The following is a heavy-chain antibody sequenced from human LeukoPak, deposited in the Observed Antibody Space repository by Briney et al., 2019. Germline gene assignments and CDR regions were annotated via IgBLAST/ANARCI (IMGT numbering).Heavy chain of an antibody. CDR1: GFTFNNYA. Sequence: GGSLRLSCAASGFTFNNYAMSWVRQAPGKGLEWVSAISGSGGSTYYADSVKGRFTISRDNSKNTLYLQMNSLRAEDTAVYYCAKNLGNNYGRYYFDYGGQGTLVPVSS. CDR3: AKNLGNNYGRYYFDY. J-gene: IGHJ4*02. CDR2: ISGSGGST. V-gene: IGHV3-23*01. D-gene: IGHD5-18*01.